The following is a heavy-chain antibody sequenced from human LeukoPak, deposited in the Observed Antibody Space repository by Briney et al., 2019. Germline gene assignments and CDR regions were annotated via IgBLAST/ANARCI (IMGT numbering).Heavy chain of an antibody. CDR3: ARDGEGTTIFGVGHWFDP. Sequence: SVKVSCKASGGTFSSYTISWVRQAPGQGLEWMGRIIPILGIANYAQKFQGRVTITADKSTSTAYMELSSLRSEDTAVYYCARDGEGTTIFGVGHWFDPWGQGTLVTVSS. V-gene: IGHV1-69*04. CDR1: GGTFSSYT. J-gene: IGHJ5*02. D-gene: IGHD3-3*01. CDR2: IIPILGIA.